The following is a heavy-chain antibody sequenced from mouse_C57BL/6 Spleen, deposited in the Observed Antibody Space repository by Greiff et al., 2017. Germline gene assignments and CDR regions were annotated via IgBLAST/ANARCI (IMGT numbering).Heavy chain of an antibody. CDR2: IDPSDSET. D-gene: IGHD3-2*02. J-gene: IGHJ2*01. V-gene: IGHV1-52*01. CDR3: ARSSGYPYFDV. CDR1: GYTFTSYW. Sequence: QVQLQQPGAELVRPGSSVKLSCKASGYTFTSYWMHWVKQRPIQGLEWIGNIDPSDSETHYNQKFKDKATLTVDKSSSTAYMQLSSLTSEDSAVYYGARSSGYPYFDVWGQGTTLTVSS.